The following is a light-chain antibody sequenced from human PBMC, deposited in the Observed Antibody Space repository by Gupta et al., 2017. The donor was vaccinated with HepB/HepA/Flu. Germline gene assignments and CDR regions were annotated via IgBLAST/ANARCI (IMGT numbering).Light chain of an antibody. V-gene: IGKV1-39*01. CDR1: QRISIY. CDR2: GGS. J-gene: IGKJ2*01. CDR3: QHKDSAPMT. Sequence: DIQMTQSPSSLSASVGDRVTITCRPSQRISIYLNWYQQKGGKAPKLLIFGGSDLQSGVPSRFSGSRSETDFTLTISRLQPEEFATYYCQHKDSAPMTFGQGTKMESK.